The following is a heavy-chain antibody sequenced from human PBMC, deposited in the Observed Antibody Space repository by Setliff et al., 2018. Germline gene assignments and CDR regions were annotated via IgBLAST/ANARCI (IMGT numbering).Heavy chain of an antibody. CDR1: GFTFSRYS. Sequence: GGSLRLSCAASGFTFSRYSMHWVRQAPGKGPEWVALIWNDGSSKFYGDSVKGRFTISRDNSKNTLYLQMDSLRAEDTAVYYCARNWVTAQHYYYGMDVWGQGTTVTVSS. D-gene: IGHD2-21*02. V-gene: IGHV3-33*08. CDR3: ARNWVTAQHYYYGMDV. J-gene: IGHJ6*02. CDR2: IWNDGSSK.